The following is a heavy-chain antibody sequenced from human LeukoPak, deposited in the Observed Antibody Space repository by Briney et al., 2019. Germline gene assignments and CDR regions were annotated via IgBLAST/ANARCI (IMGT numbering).Heavy chain of an antibody. CDR2: ISYDGSNK. CDR1: GFTFSSYG. J-gene: IGHJ4*02. V-gene: IGHV3-30*18. D-gene: IGHD5-18*01. Sequence: PGRSLRLSCAASGFTFSSYGMHWVRQAPGKGLEWVAVISYDGSNKYYADSVKGRFTISRDNSKNTLYLQMNSLRAEDTAVYYCAKDFRTGGYIVYYFDYWGQGTLVTVSS. CDR3: AKDFRTGGYIVYYFDY.